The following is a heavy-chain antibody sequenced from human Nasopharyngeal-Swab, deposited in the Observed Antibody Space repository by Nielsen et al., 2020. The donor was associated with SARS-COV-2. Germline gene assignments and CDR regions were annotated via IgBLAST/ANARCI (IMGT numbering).Heavy chain of an antibody. CDR2: IRYDGSNK. Sequence: GESLKISCAASGFTFSSYGMHWVRQAPGKGLEWVAFIRYDGSNKYYADSVKGRFTISRDNSKNTLYLQMNSLRAEDTAVYYCARDKPAAIRRYYYYMDVWGKGTTVTVSS. CDR1: GFTFSSYG. CDR3: ARDKPAAIRRYYYYMDV. J-gene: IGHJ6*03. D-gene: IGHD2-2*02. V-gene: IGHV3-30*02.